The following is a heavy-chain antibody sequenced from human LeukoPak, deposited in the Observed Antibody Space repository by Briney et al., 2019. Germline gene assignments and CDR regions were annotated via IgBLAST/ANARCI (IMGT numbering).Heavy chain of an antibody. V-gene: IGHV1-2*04. D-gene: IGHD3-10*01. Sequence: ASVKVSCKASGYTFTGYYMHWVRQAPGQGLERMGWINPNSGGTNYAQKFQGWVTMTRDTSISTAYMELSRLRSDDTAVYYCARGYGSGSYYYFDYWGQGTLVTVSS. CDR1: GYTFTGYY. J-gene: IGHJ4*02. CDR2: INPNSGGT. CDR3: ARGYGSGSYYYFDY.